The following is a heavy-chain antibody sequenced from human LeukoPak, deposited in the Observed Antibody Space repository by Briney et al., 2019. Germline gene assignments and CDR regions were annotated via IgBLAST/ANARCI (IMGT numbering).Heavy chain of an antibody. D-gene: IGHD6-13*01. CDR1: GFTFNNYA. Sequence: GGSLRLSCAASGFTFNNYALTWVRQTPGKGLECVSAISGDGVSPYYADSVRGRFTISRDNAKNSLYLQMNSLRAEDTAVYYCARASSSSWYKYWGQGTLVTVSS. J-gene: IGHJ4*02. CDR2: ISGDGVSP. V-gene: IGHV3-23*01. CDR3: ARASSSSWYKY.